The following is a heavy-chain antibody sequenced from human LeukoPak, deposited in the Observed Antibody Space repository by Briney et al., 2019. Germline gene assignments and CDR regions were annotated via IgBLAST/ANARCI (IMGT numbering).Heavy chain of an antibody. CDR1: GFTFRSYV. CDR2: ISDSGDGT. Sequence: PGGSLRLSCTASGFTFRSYVFSWVRQAPGKGLEWVSAISDSGDGTYYADSVKGRFTISRDNSKNTLYLQMNSLRAEDTAVYYCARGTRDTIFGVVVRFYYYMDVWGKGTTVTVSS. V-gene: IGHV3-23*01. D-gene: IGHD3-3*01. J-gene: IGHJ6*03. CDR3: ARGTRDTIFGVVVRFYYYMDV.